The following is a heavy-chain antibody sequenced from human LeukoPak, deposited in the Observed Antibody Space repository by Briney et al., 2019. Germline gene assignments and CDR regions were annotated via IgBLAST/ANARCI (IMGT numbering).Heavy chain of an antibody. J-gene: IGHJ4*02. D-gene: IGHD3-22*01. V-gene: IGHV4-39*01. Sequence: PSETLSLTCTVSGGSISSSSYYWGWIRQPPGKGLEWIGSIYYSGSTYYNPSLKSRVTISVDTSKNQFSLKLSSVTAADTAVYYCARHDFLGEYYYDSSGYPPFDYWGQGTLVTVSP. CDR1: GGSISSSSYY. CDR2: IYYSGST. CDR3: ARHDFLGEYYYDSSGYPPFDY.